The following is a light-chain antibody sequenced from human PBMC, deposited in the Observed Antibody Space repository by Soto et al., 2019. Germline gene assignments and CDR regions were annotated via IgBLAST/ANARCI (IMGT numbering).Light chain of an antibody. CDR3: SSYTSSSRYV. CDR1: TGNVGGYNY. Sequence: QSALTQLASVPRSPGSWFTISSPEPTGNVGGYNYVSWYQQHAGKAPKLMIYEVSNRPSGVSNRFSGSKSGNTASLTISGLQAEDEADYYCSSYTSSSRYVFGTGTKVTVL. J-gene: IGLJ1*01. V-gene: IGLV2-14*01. CDR2: EVS.